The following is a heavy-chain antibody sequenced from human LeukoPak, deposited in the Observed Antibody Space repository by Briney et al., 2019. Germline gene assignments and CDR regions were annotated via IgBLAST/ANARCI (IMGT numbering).Heavy chain of an antibody. CDR1: RAPYCSNTYS. Sequence: SDTLPLTCTFTRAPYCSNTYSYASARPPPGTWLKWIGHIDYRGTTYYNPSLKSRVAISAVSSKNQFSLKLRSVTAADTAVYYCARVASSGYDSIYWGQGTLVTVSS. J-gene: IGHJ4*01. CDR2: IDYRGTT. CDR3: ARVASSGYDSIY. D-gene: IGHD5-12*01. V-gene: IGHV4-39*01.